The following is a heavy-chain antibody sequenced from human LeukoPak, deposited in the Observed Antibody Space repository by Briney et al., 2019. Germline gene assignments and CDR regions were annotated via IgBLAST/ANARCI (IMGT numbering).Heavy chain of an antibody. CDR3: AKGRGSWATDY. CDR1: GFTFSSYA. J-gene: IGHJ4*02. V-gene: IGHV3-23*01. Sequence: PRGSLRLSCAASGFTFSSYAMSWVRQAPGKGLEWVLAISSTGVGAFYVDSVKGRFTISRDNSKDTLYLQMNSLRAEDTALYYCAKGRGSWATDYWGQGALVTVSS. D-gene: IGHD6-13*01. CDR2: ISSTGVGA.